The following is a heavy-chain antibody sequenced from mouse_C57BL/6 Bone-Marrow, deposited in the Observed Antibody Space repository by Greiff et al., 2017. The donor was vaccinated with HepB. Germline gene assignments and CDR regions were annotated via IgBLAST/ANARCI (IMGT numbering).Heavy chain of an antibody. D-gene: IGHD2-5*01. Sequence: QVQLQQSGPELVKPGASVKISCKASGYAFSSSWMNWVKQRPGKGLEWIGRIYPGDGDTNYNGKFKGKATLTADKSSSTAYMQLSSLTSEDSAVYFCARRSNLDYWGQGTTLTVSS. J-gene: IGHJ2*01. CDR3: ARRSNLDY. V-gene: IGHV1-82*01. CDR1: GYAFSSSW. CDR2: IYPGDGDT.